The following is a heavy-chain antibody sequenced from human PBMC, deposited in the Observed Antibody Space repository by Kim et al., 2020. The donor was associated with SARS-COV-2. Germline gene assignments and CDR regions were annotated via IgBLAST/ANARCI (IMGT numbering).Heavy chain of an antibody. CDR2: IKSKTDGGTT. V-gene: IGHV3-15*01. CDR1: GFTFSNAW. Sequence: GGSLRLSCAASGFTFSNAWMSWVRQAPGKGLEWVGRIKSKTDGGTTDYAAPVKGRFTISRDDSKNTLYLQMNSLKTEDTAVYYCTTDRGGLGQLVRSWGQGTLVTVSS. J-gene: IGHJ4*02. D-gene: IGHD6-13*01. CDR3: TTDRGGLGQLVRS.